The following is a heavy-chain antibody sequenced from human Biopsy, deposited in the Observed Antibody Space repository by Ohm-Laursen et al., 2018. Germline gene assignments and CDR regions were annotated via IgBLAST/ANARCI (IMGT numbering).Heavy chain of an antibody. CDR1: GFTFGDYY. D-gene: IGHD3-10*01. V-gene: IGHV3-11*01. Sequence: GSLRLSCAAPGFTFGDYYMRWIRQAPGKGLEWLSYISGSGVTKMYADSVKGRFTVSRDNAKNSLYLEMNNLTVEDPAVYYCATDGAGSYNENWGQGTLVSVSS. J-gene: IGHJ4*02. CDR3: ATDGAGSYNEN. CDR2: ISGSGVTK.